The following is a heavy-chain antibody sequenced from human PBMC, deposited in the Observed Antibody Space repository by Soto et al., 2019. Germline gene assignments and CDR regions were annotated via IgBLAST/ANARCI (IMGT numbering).Heavy chain of an antibody. V-gene: IGHV4-39*01. CDR1: GGSISSSSYY. Sequence: QLQLQESGPGLVKPSETLSLTCTVSGGSISSSSYYWXXXXXXXGKGLEWIGSIYYSGSTYYNPSLKSRVTISVDTSKNQFSLKLSSVTAADTAVYYCARRDNNGGATDYWGQGTLVTVSS. J-gene: IGHJ4*02. CDR3: ARRDNNGGATDY. D-gene: IGHD1-26*01. CDR2: IYYSGST.